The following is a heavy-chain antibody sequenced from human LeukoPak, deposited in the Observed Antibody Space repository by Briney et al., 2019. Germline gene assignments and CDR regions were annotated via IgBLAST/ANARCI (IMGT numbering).Heavy chain of an antibody. CDR1: GYSFTSYW. Sequence: GESLKISCKGSGYSFTSYWIGWVRQMPRKGLEWMGIIYPGDSDTRYSPSFQGQVTISADKSISTAYLQWSSLKASDTAMYYCARSCSGGSCYNNWFDPWGQGTLVTVSS. V-gene: IGHV5-51*01. J-gene: IGHJ5*02. CDR3: ARSCSGGSCYNNWFDP. CDR2: IYPGDSDT. D-gene: IGHD2-15*01.